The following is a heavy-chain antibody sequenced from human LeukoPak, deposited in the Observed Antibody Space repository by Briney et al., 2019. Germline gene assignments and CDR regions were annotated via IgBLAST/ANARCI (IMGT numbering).Heavy chain of an antibody. CDR1: GFTFDDYA. D-gene: IGHD1-14*01. J-gene: IGHJ4*02. CDR2: ISWNSGSI. CDR3: AISGPEDYFDY. V-gene: IGHV3-9*03. Sequence: GGSLRLSCAASGFTFDDYAMHWVRQAPGKGLEWVSGISWNSGSIGYADSVKGRFTISRDNAKNSLYLQMNSLRAEDMALYYCAISGPEDYFDYWGQGTLVTVSS.